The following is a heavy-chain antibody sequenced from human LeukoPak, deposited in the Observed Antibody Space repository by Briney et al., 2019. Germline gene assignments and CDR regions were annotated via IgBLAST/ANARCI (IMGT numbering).Heavy chain of an antibody. CDR3: ARRLWFGELSWFDP. CDR1: GYTFTGYY. V-gene: IGHV1-2*02. J-gene: IGHJ5*02. D-gene: IGHD3-10*01. CDR2: INPNSGGT. Sequence: ASVKVSCKASGYTFTGYYMHWVRQAPGQGLKWMGWINPNSGGTNYAQKFQGRVTMTRDTSISTAYMELSRLRSDDTAVYYCARRLWFGELSWFDPWGQGTLVTVSS.